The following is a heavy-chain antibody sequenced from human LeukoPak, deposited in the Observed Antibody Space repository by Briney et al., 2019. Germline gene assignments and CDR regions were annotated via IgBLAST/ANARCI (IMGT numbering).Heavy chain of an antibody. CDR2: IYYSGST. Sequence: PSETLSLTCTVSGGSISSYYWSWIRQPPGKGLEWIGYIYYSGSTYYNPSLKSRVSISIDTSKNQFSLKLSSVTAADTAVYYCASPYYYDGSGYYGDAFDIWGQGTMVTVSS. CDR1: GGSISSYY. V-gene: IGHV4-59*06. CDR3: ASPYYYDGSGYYGDAFDI. J-gene: IGHJ3*02. D-gene: IGHD3-22*01.